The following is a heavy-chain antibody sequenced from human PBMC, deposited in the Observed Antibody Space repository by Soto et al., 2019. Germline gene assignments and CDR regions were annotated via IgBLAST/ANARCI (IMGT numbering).Heavy chain of an antibody. J-gene: IGHJ6*04. D-gene: IGHD2-15*01. V-gene: IGHV1-2*04. CDR3: ARIEGVLRRKNNYYYYGMDV. Sequence: ASVKVSCKASGYTFTSYAMHWVRQAPGQGLEWMGWINPNTGGTNYAQKFQGWVTMTRDTSISTAYMELSRLRSDDTAMYYCARIEGVLRRKNNYYYYGMDVWDKGTRDTAPS. CDR1: GYTFTSYA. CDR2: INPNTGGT.